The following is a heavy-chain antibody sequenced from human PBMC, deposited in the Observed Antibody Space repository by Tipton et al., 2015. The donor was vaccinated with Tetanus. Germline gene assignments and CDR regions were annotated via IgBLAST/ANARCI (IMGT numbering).Heavy chain of an antibody. V-gene: IGHV4-61*01. D-gene: IGHD6-13*01. CDR1: GGSVNDGRFY. J-gene: IGHJ5*02. CDR3: ARGTWLYTSTHHRHWLDP. Sequence: TLSLTCTVSGGSVNDGRFYWTWIRQPPGKALEWVAHIFYSGSATYNPSVASRATVSIDMSKNQFSLRLTSATAADTAVYYCARGTWLYTSTHHRHWLDPWGQGTLVTVSS. CDR2: IFYSGSA.